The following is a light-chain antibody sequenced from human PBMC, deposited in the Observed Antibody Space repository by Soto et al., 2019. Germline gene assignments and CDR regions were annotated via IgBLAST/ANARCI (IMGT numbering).Light chain of an antibody. CDR2: GAS. CDR1: QSVSSSY. Sequence: EIALTKSPGTLSLSPGARATLSCRASQSVSSSYLAWYQQKPGQAPRLLIYGASSRATGIPYRFSGSGSGTDFTLTISRLEPEDFAVYYCQQYAGLPYTFGQGTKLEIK. J-gene: IGKJ2*01. CDR3: QQYAGLPYT. V-gene: IGKV3-20*01.